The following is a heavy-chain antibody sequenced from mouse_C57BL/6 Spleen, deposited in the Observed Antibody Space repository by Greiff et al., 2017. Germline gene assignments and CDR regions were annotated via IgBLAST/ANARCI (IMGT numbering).Heavy chain of an antibody. CDR2: ICTGDGAI. Sequence: VQLLQSGAELVKPGASVKISCKASGYAFSSYWMNWVQQRPGKGLEWIGQICTGDGAINSNGKIKGQATLTADKSSSTAYMQLSILTSDDSAVYFCARRTQRSMDFWGQGTSVTVSS. J-gene: IGHJ4*01. V-gene: IGHV1-80*01. CDR1: GYAFSSYW. CDR3: ARRTQRSMDF.